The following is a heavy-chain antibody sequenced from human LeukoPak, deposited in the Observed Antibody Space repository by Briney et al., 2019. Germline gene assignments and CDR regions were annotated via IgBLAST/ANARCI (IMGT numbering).Heavy chain of an antibody. CDR1: GGSFSGYY. Sequence: PSETLSLTCAVYGGSFSGYYWSWIRQPPGKGLEWIGEINHSGSTNYNPSLKSRVTISVDTSKNQFSLKLSSVTAADTAVYYCARGKALRFLEWFRMDVWGQGTTVTVSS. J-gene: IGHJ6*02. CDR3: ARGKALRFLEWFRMDV. CDR2: INHSGST. V-gene: IGHV4-34*01. D-gene: IGHD3-3*01.